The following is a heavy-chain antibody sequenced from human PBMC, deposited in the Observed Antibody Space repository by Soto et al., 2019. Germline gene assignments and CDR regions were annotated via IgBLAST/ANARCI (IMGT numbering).Heavy chain of an antibody. CDR2: ISYTSTTI. D-gene: IGHD1-1*01. CDR1: GLTFSTDE. J-gene: IGHJ4*02. V-gene: IGHV3-48*03. CDR3: VREGGSLAFDS. Sequence: EVQLVASGGDLVPPGGSLRLSCAVSGLTFSTDEMNWVRQAPGKGLEWLAYISYTSTTIKYADSVKGRFALSRDNAKKSLYLQMNNLRVEDTAIYYCVREGGSLAFDSWGQGTLVTVSS.